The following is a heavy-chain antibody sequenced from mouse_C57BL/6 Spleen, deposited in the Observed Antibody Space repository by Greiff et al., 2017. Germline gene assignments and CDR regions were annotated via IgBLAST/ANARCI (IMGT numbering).Heavy chain of an antibody. CDR3: AREQGGVVAHWYFDV. CDR1: GYTFTDYY. CDR2: INPNNGGT. J-gene: IGHJ1*03. Sequence: EVQLQQSGPELVKPGASVKISCKASGYTFTDYYMNWVKQSHGKSLEWIGDINPNNGGTSYNQKFKGKATLTVDKSSSTAYMELRSLTSEDSAVYYCAREQGGVVAHWYFDVWGTGTTVTVSS. D-gene: IGHD1-1*01. V-gene: IGHV1-26*01.